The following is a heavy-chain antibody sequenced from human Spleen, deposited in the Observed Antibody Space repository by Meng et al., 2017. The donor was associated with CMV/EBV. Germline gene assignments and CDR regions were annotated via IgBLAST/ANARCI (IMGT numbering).Heavy chain of an antibody. Sequence: GGSLRLSCAASGFTFSSYEMSWVRQAPGKGLEWVSYISSSGSTIYYADSVKGRFTISRDNANNSLYLQINRLRAEDTAVYYSARVLGRTTYYFRNWGQGTLVTVSS. CDR2: ISSSGSTI. CDR1: GFTFSSYE. D-gene: IGHD1-7*01. CDR3: ARVLGRTTYYFRN. V-gene: IGHV3-48*03. J-gene: IGHJ4*02.